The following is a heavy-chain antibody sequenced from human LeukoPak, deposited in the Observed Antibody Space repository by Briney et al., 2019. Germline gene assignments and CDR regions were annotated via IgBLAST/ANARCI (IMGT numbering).Heavy chain of an antibody. Sequence: GGSLRLSCAAYGFTFSSYAMHWVRQAPGKGLEWVAVISYDGSNKYYADSVKGRFTISRDNSKDTLYLQMNSLRAEDTAVYYCARNQWSPGTAYGMDVWGQGTTVTVSS. D-gene: IGHD1-14*01. CDR1: GFTFSSYA. V-gene: IGHV3-30-3*01. J-gene: IGHJ6*02. CDR3: ARNQWSPGTAYGMDV. CDR2: ISYDGSNK.